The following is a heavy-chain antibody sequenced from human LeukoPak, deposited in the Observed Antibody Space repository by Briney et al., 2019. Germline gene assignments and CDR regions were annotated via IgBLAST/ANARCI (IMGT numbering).Heavy chain of an antibody. D-gene: IGHD2-21*02. CDR3: AKRTAQGGIDY. CDR2: ISSSSSTI. J-gene: IGHJ4*02. V-gene: IGHV3-48*01. Sequence: GGSLRLSCAASGFTFSSYSMSWVRQAPGKGLEWVSYISSSSSTIYYVDSVKGRFTISRDNAKNSLYLQMNSLRAEDTAVYYCAKRTAQGGIDYWGQGTLVTVSS. CDR1: GFTFSSYS.